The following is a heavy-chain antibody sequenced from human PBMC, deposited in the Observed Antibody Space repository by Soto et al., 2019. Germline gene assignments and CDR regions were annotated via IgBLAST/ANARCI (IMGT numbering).Heavy chain of an antibody. CDR2: ISGSGGST. CDR3: ARGRYFDCTRMDV. D-gene: IGHD3-9*01. CDR1: GFTFSSYA. Sequence: EVQLLESGGGLVQPGGSLRLSCAASGFTFSSYAMSWVRQAPGKGLEWVSAISGSGGSTYYADSVKGRFTISRDNSKNTLYLQMNSLRAEDTAVYYCARGRYFDCTRMDVWGQGTTVTVSS. J-gene: IGHJ6*02. V-gene: IGHV3-23*01.